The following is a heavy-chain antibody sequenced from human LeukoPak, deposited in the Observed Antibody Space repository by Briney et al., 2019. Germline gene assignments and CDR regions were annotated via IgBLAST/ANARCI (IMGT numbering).Heavy chain of an antibody. J-gene: IGHJ4*02. V-gene: IGHV4-34*01. D-gene: IGHD6-6*01. CDR1: GGSFSGYY. CDR2: INHSGST. Sequence: SETLSLTCAVYGGSFSGYYWSWIRHPPGKGLEWIGEINHSGSTDYNPSLKSRVTISVDTSKNQFSLKLSSVTAADTAVYYCAKTPTALVRGGYYFDNWGQGTLVTVSS. CDR3: AKTPTALVRGGYYFDN.